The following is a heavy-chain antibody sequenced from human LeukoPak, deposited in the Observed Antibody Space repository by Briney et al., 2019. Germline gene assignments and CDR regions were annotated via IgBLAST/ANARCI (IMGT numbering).Heavy chain of an antibody. J-gene: IGHJ4*02. V-gene: IGHV3-49*03. CDR1: GFNFGDYA. CDR3: ARDRDRGYELAY. D-gene: IGHD5-12*01. CDR2: IRNQAWGGTT. Sequence: PGGSLRLSCQGSGFNFGDYAMTWIRQAPGKGLEWLGYIRNQAWGGTTKYAPSVEGRFEISRDNSKALTYLEITSLRIEDTGVYFCARDRDRGYELAYWGQGTPVSVSS.